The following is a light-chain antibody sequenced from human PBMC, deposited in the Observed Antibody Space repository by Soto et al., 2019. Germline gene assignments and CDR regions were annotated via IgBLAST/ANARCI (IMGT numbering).Light chain of an antibody. CDR1: SSDVGSFDS. CDR2: DVS. CDR3: SSFTTSSTLV. J-gene: IGLJ1*01. Sequence: QSVLTQPASVSGSPGQPITISCTGTSSDVGSFDSVAWYQHNPGKAPKLIIYDVSNRPSVVSSRFSGSKSGNTASLSISGLQTEDEANYYCSSFTTSSTLVFGTGTKVTVL. V-gene: IGLV2-14*01.